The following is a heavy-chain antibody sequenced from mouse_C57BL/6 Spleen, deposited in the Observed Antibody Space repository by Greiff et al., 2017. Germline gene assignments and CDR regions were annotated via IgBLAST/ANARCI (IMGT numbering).Heavy chain of an antibody. CDR1: GFTFTDYY. Sequence: EVKVVESGGGLVQPGGSLSLSCAASGFTFTDYYMSWVRQPPGKALEWLGFIRNKANGYTTEYSASVKGRFTISRDNSQSILYLQMNALRAEDSATYYCSRYNTGTGYAMDYWGQGTSVTVSS. D-gene: IGHD4-1*01. CDR3: SRYNTGTGYAMDY. V-gene: IGHV7-3*01. J-gene: IGHJ4*01. CDR2: IRNKANGYTT.